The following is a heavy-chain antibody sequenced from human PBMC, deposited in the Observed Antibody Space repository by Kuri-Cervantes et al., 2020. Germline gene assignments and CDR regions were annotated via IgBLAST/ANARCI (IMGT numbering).Heavy chain of an antibody. V-gene: IGHV3-15*01. CDR2: IKSKTDGGTT. J-gene: IGHJ4*02. D-gene: IGHD5-18*01. Sequence: GGSLRLSCAASGFTFSNAWMSWVRQAPGKGLEWVGRIKSKTDGGTTDYAAPVKGRFTISRDDSKNTLYLQMNSLKTEDTAVYYCAKDTGEVDTAEIQPDYWGQGTLVTVSS. CDR1: GFTFSNAW. CDR3: AKDTGEVDTAEIQPDY.